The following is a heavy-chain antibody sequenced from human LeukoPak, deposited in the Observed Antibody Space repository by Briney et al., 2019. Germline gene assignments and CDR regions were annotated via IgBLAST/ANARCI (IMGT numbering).Heavy chain of an antibody. Sequence: NPGGSLRLSCAASGFTFSSYSMNWVRQAPGKGLEWVSSISSSSSYIYYADSVKGRFTISRDNAKNSLYLQMNSLRAEDTAVYYCAREGPARITIFGVVETLSHSHMDVWGQGTTVTVSS. D-gene: IGHD3-3*01. CDR2: ISSSSSYI. J-gene: IGHJ6*02. CDR3: AREGPARITIFGVVETLSHSHMDV. V-gene: IGHV3-21*01. CDR1: GFTFSSYS.